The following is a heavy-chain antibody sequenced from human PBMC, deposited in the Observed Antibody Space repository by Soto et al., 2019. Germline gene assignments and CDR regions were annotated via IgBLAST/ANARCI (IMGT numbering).Heavy chain of an antibody. D-gene: IGHD4-17*01. Sequence: PGGSLRLSCAASGFTFSSYSMNWVRQAPGKGLEWVSSISSSSSYIYYAETVKGRFTISRDNAKNSLYLQMNSLRAEDTAVYYCARVGGSGYGDYVERPDDYWGQGTLVTVSS. CDR3: ARVGGSGYGDYVERPDDY. CDR2: ISSSSSYI. V-gene: IGHV3-21*01. J-gene: IGHJ4*02. CDR1: GFTFSSYS.